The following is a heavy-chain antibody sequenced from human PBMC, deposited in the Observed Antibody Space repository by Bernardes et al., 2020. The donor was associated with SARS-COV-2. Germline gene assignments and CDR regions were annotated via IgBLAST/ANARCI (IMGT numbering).Heavy chain of an antibody. CDR3: ARELGIAVAGDDFDY. D-gene: IGHD6-19*01. V-gene: IGHV3-33*08. J-gene: IGHJ4*02. CDR1: GITFSSYV. CDR2: LLSAGSNK. Sequence: CLSLSCAASGITFSSYVMHCVRQAPGKGLERVVVLLSAGSNKYSADSVKGRFTISRDNSKNTLYLQMNSLSAEDRAGYYCARELGIAVAGDDFDYWGQGALVNVYS.